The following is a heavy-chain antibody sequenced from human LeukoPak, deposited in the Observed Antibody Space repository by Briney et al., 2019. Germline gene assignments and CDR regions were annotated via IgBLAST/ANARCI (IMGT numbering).Heavy chain of an antibody. J-gene: IGHJ4*02. CDR1: GFMFDTYA. V-gene: IGHV3-48*03. D-gene: IGHD2-15*01. Sequence: SGGSLRLSCAASGFMFDTYAMNWVRQAPGKGLEWVSYISQSGDAKYYADSVKGRFTISRDNARNSLYLQMNSLRAEDTAIYYCTTQDLVVVPAASHYFDYWGRGILIIVSA. CDR2: ISQSGDAK. CDR3: TTQDLVVVPAASHYFDY.